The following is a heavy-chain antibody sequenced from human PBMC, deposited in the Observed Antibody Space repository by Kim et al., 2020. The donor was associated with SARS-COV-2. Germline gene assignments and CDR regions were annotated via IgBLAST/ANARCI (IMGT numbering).Heavy chain of an antibody. CDR1: GFTFGDYA. CDR3: TRNLPAPQSDTGYSSSWTRGGSGD. Sequence: GVLRLSCTASGFTFGDYAMSWFRQAPGKGLEWVGFIRSKAYGGTTEYAASVKGRFTISRDDSKSIAYLQMNSLKTEDTAVYYCTRNLPAPQSDTGYSSSWTRGGSGDCGQGTLVTVSS. CDR2: IRSKAYGGTT. D-gene: IGHD6-13*01. J-gene: IGHJ4*02. V-gene: IGHV3-49*03.